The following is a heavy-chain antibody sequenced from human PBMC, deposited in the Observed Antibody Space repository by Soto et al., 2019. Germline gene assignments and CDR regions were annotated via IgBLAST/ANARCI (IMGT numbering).Heavy chain of an antibody. CDR1: GGTFSSYA. J-gene: IGHJ4*02. CDR2: IIPIFGTA. CDR3: VNPEMAIGY. V-gene: IGHV1-69*06. Sequence: ASVNVSCKASGGTFSSYAISWVRQAPGQGLEWMGGIIPIFGTANYAQKFQGRVTITADKSTSTAYMELSSLRSEDTAVYYCVNPEMAIGYWGKGTQVTDSA. D-gene: IGHD2-21*01.